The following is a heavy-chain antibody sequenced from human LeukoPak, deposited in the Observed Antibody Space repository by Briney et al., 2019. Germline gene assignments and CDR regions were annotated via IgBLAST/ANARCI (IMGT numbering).Heavy chain of an antibody. CDR1: GFAFSSYS. CDR3: AVIAVAGFDY. J-gene: IGHJ4*02. V-gene: IGHV3-21*01. CDR2: ISSSSSYI. Sequence: GGSLRLSCAASGFAFSSYSMNWVRQAPGKGLEWVSSISSSSSYIYYADSVKGRFTISRDNAKNSLYLQMNSLRAEDTAVYYCAVIAVAGFDYWGQGTLVTVSS. D-gene: IGHD6-19*01.